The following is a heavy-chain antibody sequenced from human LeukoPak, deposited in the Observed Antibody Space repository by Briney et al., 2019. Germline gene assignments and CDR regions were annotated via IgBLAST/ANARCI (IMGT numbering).Heavy chain of an antibody. V-gene: IGHV1-46*01. CDR1: GYTFTSYD. Sequence: ASVKVSCKASGYTFTSYDINWVRQATGQGLEWMGIINPSGGSTSYAQKFQGRVTMTRDTSTSTVYMELSSLRSEDTAVYYCARDLHPAAGTPEVDYWGQGTLVTVSS. CDR3: ARDLHPAAGTPEVDY. D-gene: IGHD6-13*01. J-gene: IGHJ4*02. CDR2: INPSGGST.